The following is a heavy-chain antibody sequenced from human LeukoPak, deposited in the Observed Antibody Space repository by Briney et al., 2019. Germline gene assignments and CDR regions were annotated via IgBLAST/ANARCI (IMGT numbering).Heavy chain of an antibody. J-gene: IGHJ4*02. Sequence: GGSLRLSCAASGFTFSSYSMNWIRQPPGKGLEWVSSIFPSGGEIHYADSVRGRFTISRDNSKSTLSLQMNSLRAEDTAIYYCATYRQVLLPFESWGQGTLVTVSS. CDR2: IFPSGGEI. CDR3: ATYRQVLLPFES. D-gene: IGHD2-8*02. V-gene: IGHV3-21*04. CDR1: GFTFSSYS.